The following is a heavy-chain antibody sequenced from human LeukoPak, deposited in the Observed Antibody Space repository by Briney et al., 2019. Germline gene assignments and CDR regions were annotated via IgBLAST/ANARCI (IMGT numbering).Heavy chain of an antibody. CDR3: AELGITMIGGV. J-gene: IGHJ6*04. CDR2: IRYDGGNK. V-gene: IGHV3-30*02. CDR1: AFTFKNYG. Sequence: QSGGSLRLSCAASAFTFKNYGMHWVRQPPGKGMELVAFIRYDGGNKNYADSVKGRFTITRDNAKNSLYLQMNSLRAEDTAVYYCAELGITMIGGVWGKGTTVTTSS. D-gene: IGHD3-10*02.